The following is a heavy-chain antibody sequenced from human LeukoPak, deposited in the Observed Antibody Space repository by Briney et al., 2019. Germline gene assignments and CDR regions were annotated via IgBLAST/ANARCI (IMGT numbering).Heavy chain of an antibody. D-gene: IGHD1-1*01. CDR2: ISSSSSYI. Sequence: AGGSLRLSCAASGFTFSSYSMNWVRQAPGKGLEWVSSISSSSSYIYYADSVKSRFTISRDNAKNSLYLQMNSLRAEDTAVYYCARVANVDASDIWGQGTMVTVSS. CDR1: GFTFSSYS. V-gene: IGHV3-21*01. J-gene: IGHJ3*02. CDR3: ARVANVDASDI.